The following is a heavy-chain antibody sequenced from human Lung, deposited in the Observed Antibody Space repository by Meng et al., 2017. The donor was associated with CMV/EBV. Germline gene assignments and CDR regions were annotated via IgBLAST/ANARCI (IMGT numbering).Heavy chain of an antibody. D-gene: IGHD3-3*01. CDR1: GGTFSSYA. CDR3: ATLPEGAIFGDYGMDV. J-gene: IGHJ6*02. Sequence: SVXVSCKASGGTFSSYAISWVRQAPGQGLEWMGGIIPIFGIANYAQKFQGRVTITTDESTSTAYMELSSLRSEDTAVYYCATLPEGAIFGDYGMDVWGQGXTVTVSS. V-gene: IGHV1-69*05. CDR2: IIPIFGIA.